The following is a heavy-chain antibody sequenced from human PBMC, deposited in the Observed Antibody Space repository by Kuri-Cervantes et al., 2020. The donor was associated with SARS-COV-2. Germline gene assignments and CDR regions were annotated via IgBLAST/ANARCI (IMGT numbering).Heavy chain of an antibody. J-gene: IGHJ3*02. V-gene: IGHV1-8*02. D-gene: IGHD1-26*01. CDR3: ARQGSGGNDAFDI. CDR2: MNPNSGNT. Sequence: ASVKVSCKASGYTFTSYDINWVRQATGQGLEWMGWMNPNSGNTGYAQRFQGRVTMTRNTSISTAYMELSRLRSDDTAVYYCARQGSGGNDAFDIWGQGTMVTVSS. CDR1: GYTFTSYD.